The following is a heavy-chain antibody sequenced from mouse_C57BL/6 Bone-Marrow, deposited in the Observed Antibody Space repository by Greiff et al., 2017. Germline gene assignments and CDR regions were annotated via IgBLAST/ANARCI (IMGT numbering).Heavy chain of an antibody. CDR3: ARDRDYLHAMDY. D-gene: IGHD2-4*01. Sequence: QVQLQQPGAELVKPGASVKLSCKASGYTFTSYWVHWVKQRPGQGLEWIGMIHPNSGSTNYNEKFKSKATLTVDKSSSTAYMQLSSLTSEDSAVYYCARDRDYLHAMDYWGQGTSVTVSS. CDR1: GYTFTSYW. V-gene: IGHV1-64*01. J-gene: IGHJ4*01. CDR2: IHPNSGST.